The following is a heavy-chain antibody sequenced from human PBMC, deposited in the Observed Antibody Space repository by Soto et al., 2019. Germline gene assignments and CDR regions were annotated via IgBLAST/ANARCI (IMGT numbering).Heavy chain of an antibody. CDR2: MYYSGNT. J-gene: IGHJ4*02. V-gene: IGHV4-59*01. D-gene: IGHD3-9*01. Sequence: SETLSLTCTVSGGSISSYYWNWIRQPPGKGLEWIGYMYYSGNTNYNPSLKSRVTISVDTSKNQFSLKLSSVTAADTAVYFCARGYYNILAGYYVDYWGQGTLVTVSS. CDR1: GGSISSYY. CDR3: ARGYYNILAGYYVDY.